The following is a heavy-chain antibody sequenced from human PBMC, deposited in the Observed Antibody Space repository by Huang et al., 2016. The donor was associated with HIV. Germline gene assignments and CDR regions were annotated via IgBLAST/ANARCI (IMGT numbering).Heavy chain of an antibody. CDR2: INHNETI. V-gene: IGHV4-34*02. Sequence: QVQLKQWGAGLLKPSETLSLTCAVYGGAFRGSSWTWIRQFPEKGMEWIGEINHNETIIYNPSLSARFTISTDTSKKYFSLHLTSVTAADTALSYCARGFNYYASDNLGVYYFDSWGLGTLVTVSP. J-gene: IGHJ4*02. D-gene: IGHD3-10*01. CDR1: GGAFRGSS. CDR3: ARGFNYYASDNLGVYYFDS.